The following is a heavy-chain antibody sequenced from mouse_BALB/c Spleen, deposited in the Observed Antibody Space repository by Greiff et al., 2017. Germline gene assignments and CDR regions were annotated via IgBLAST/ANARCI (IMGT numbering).Heavy chain of an antibody. D-gene: IGHD2-1*01. CDR3: ARQGGNYDYAMDY. J-gene: IGHJ4*01. V-gene: IGHV5-6*01. CDR2: ISSGGSYT. CDR1: GFTFSSYG. Sequence: EVQRVESGGDLVKPGGSLKLSCAASGFTFSSYGMSWVRQTPDKRLEWVATISSGGSYTYYPDSVKGRFTISRDNAKNTLYLQMSSLKSEDTAMYYCARQGGNYDYAMDYWGQGTSVTVSA.